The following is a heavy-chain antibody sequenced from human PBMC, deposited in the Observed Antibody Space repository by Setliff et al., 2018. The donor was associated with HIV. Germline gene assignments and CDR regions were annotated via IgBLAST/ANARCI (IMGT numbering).Heavy chain of an antibody. CDR2: IYYSGST. V-gene: IGHV4-31*01. CDR1: GGSISSGGYY. Sequence: KLSETLSLTCTVSGGSISSGGYYWSWIRQLPGKGLECIGYIYYSGSTYYNPSLKSLVTISVNMPNNQFSLKVNSVTAADTAVYYCARGARLLAGYSDRWDYYYMGVWGKGTTVTVSS. D-gene: IGHD6-13*01. CDR3: ARGARLLAGYSDRWDYYYMGV. J-gene: IGHJ6*03.